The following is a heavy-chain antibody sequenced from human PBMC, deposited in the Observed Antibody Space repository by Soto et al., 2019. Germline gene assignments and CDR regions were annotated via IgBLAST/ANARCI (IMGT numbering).Heavy chain of an antibody. CDR1: GGSLSGHY. CDR3: ARDRQDYDLWSGYENEGPYGMDV. J-gene: IGHJ6*02. D-gene: IGHD3-3*01. Sequence: QVQLQQWGAGLLKPSETLSLTCAVYGGSLSGHYWTWIRQAPGKGLEWIGEINHSGGTNYNSSLKSLVTISLDPSKNQFSLILLSVPAADTAMYYCARDRQDYDLWSGYENEGPYGMDVWGQGTTVTVSS. CDR2: INHSGGT. V-gene: IGHV4-34*01.